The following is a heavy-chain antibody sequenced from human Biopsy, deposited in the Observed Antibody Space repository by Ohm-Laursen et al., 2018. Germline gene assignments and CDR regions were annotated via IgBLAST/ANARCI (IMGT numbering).Heavy chain of an antibody. Sequence: GTLSLTCAVSGGSLSSYYWSWIRQPAGKGLEWIGRIYSSGSTNYNPSLKSRVTLSMDTSKRQFSLKLSFVTAADTAVYYCARWTPEYDSSRYYLDAFDIWGQGTKVTVSS. CDR1: GGSLSSYY. CDR2: IYSSGST. D-gene: IGHD3-22*01. J-gene: IGHJ3*02. CDR3: ARWTPEYDSSRYYLDAFDI. V-gene: IGHV4-4*07.